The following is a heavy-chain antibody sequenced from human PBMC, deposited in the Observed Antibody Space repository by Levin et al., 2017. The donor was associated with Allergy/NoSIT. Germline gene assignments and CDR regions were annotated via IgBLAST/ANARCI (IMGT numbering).Heavy chain of an antibody. D-gene: IGHD3-22*01. CDR1: GFTFSDYY. CDR2: ISSSGSTI. V-gene: IGHV3-11*01. J-gene: IGHJ4*02. Sequence: LSLTCAASGFTFSDYYMSWIRQAPGKGLEWVSYISSSGSTIYYADSVKGRFTISRDNAKNSLYLQMNSLRAEDTAVYYCARGPPYYYDSSGSPRVYWGQGTLVTVSS. CDR3: ARGPPYYYDSSGSPRVY.